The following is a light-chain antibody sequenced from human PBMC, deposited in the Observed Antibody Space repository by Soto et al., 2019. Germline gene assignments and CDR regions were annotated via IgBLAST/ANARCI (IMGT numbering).Light chain of an antibody. V-gene: IGKV1-6*01. CDR1: QDISND. CDR2: AAS. Sequence: AIQMTQSPSSLSASVGDRVTITCRASQDISNDLGWYQQKPAKAPNLLLYAASTLQIGVPSSISGSGSGTDFTLTISRLQHEDFATYYCLQGYNFPHTFGPGTKVDIK. J-gene: IGKJ3*01. CDR3: LQGYNFPHT.